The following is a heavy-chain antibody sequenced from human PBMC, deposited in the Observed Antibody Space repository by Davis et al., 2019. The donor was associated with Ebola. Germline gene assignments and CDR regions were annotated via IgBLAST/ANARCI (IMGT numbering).Heavy chain of an antibody. J-gene: IGHJ4*02. CDR1: GGSISSGGYY. D-gene: IGHD2-15*01. Sequence: PSETLSLTCTVSGGSISSGGYYWSWIRQHPGKGLEWIGYIYYSGSTYYNPSLKSRVTISVDTSKNQFSLKLSSVTAADTAVYYCARDPGYCSGGSCYPYYFDYWGQGTLVTVSS. CDR3: ARDPGYCSGGSCYPYYFDY. CDR2: IYYSGST. V-gene: IGHV4-31*03.